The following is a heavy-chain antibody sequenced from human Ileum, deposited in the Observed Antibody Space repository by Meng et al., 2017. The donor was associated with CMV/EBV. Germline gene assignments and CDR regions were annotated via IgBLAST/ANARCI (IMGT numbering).Heavy chain of an antibody. V-gene: IGHV4-34*01. CDR2: ISHSGIT. Sequence: QEQLQEWGAGLLKPSRTLSLTRAVYGGSFSDYYWSWIRQPPGKGLEWIGEISHSGITNYNPSLKSRVTISIDTSKKQFSLKLSSVTAADTAVYYCARSRVYWYFDLWGRGTLVTSPQ. J-gene: IGHJ2*01. CDR1: GGSFSDYY. CDR3: ARSRVYWYFDL.